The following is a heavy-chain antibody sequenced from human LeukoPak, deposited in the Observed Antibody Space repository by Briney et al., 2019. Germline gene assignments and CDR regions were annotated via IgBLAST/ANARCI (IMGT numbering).Heavy chain of an antibody. CDR3: AKVRSPYYDILTASDGMDV. CDR2: IGGSGGGT. Sequence: GGSLRLSCAASGFTFSSYAMSRVRQAPGKGLEWVSAIGGSGGGTYYADSVKGRFTISRDNSRNTLYLQMNSLRAEDTAVYYCAKVRSPYYDILTASDGMDVWGQGTTVTVSS. CDR1: GFTFSSYA. J-gene: IGHJ6*02. V-gene: IGHV3-23*01. D-gene: IGHD3-9*01.